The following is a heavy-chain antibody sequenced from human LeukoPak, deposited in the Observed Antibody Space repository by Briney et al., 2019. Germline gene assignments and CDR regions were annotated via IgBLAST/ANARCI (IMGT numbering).Heavy chain of an antibody. D-gene: IGHD3-10*01. CDR3: ARGLGLVRGVIITSFDY. Sequence: GASVKVPCKASGYTFTSYDINWVRQATGQGLEWMGWMNPNSGNTGYAQKFQGRVTMTRNTSISTAYMELSSLRSEDTAVYYCARGLGLVRGVIITSFDYWGQGTLVTVSS. CDR1: GYTFTSYD. CDR2: MNPNSGNT. J-gene: IGHJ4*02. V-gene: IGHV1-8*01.